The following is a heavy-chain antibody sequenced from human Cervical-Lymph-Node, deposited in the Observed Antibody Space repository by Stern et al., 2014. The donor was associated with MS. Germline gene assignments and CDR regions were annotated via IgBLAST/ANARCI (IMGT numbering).Heavy chain of an antibody. Sequence: QVTLQESGPTLVKPTQTLTLTCTFSGFSLSTSGVGVGWIRQPPGKALEWVALIYWDNDKRYSPSLENRLTINKDTSKNQVVLTMTNMDPVDTATYYCARSARPHYGGYTIPPYFDYWGQGTLVTVSS. CDR3: ARSARPHYGGYTIPPYFDY. V-gene: IGHV2-5*02. CDR2: IYWDNDK. CDR1: GFSLSTSGVG. D-gene: IGHD5-12*01. J-gene: IGHJ4*02.